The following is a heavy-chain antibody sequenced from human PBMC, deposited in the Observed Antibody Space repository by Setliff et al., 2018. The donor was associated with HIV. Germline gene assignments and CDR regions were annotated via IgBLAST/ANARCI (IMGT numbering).Heavy chain of an antibody. CDR2: ISTYNGNT. CDR3: MRDPSGYDASGYYPLRWYFDL. J-gene: IGHJ2*01. V-gene: IGHV1-18*01. CDR1: GYTFTSYA. D-gene: IGHD3-22*01. Sequence: ASVKVSCKASGYTFTSYAMNWVRQAPGQGLEWMGWISTYNGNTNYAQKLQGRVTMTTDTSTRTVYMDLRSLRPDDTAVYYCMRDPSGYDASGYYPLRWYFDLWGRGTLVTVSS.